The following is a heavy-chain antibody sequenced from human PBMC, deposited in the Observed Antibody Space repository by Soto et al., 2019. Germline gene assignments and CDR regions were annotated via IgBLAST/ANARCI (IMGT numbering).Heavy chain of an antibody. J-gene: IGHJ3*02. CDR3: ARDGNYGDYQSAFDI. Sequence: TGGSLRLSCAASGFTFSSYSVNWVRQAPGKGLEWVSSISSSSSYIYYADSVKGRFTISRDNAKNSLYLQMNSLRAEDTAVYYCARDGNYGDYQSAFDIWGQGTMVTVSS. CDR1: GFTFSSYS. CDR2: ISSSSSYI. D-gene: IGHD4-17*01. V-gene: IGHV3-21*01.